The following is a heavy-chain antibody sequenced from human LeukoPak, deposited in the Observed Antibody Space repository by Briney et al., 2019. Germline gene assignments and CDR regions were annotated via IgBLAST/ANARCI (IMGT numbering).Heavy chain of an antibody. CDR1: GFTFSSYT. V-gene: IGHV3-23*01. CDR3: TTGIRGD. J-gene: IGHJ4*02. CDR2: ISGSGGST. Sequence: GGSLRLSCAASGFTFSSYTMSWVRQAPGKGLEWVSAISGSGGSTYHADSVKGRFTISRDNSKNTLYLQMNSLKTEDTAVYYCTTGIRGDCGQGTLVTVSS.